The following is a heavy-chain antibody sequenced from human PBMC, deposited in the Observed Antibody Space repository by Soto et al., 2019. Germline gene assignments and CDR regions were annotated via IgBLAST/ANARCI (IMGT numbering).Heavy chain of an antibody. CDR1: DASMSSYH. J-gene: IGHJ4*02. CDR2: IYYSGSN. CDR3: AILGYKSCWTGGGNY. D-gene: IGHD5-12*01. V-gene: IGHV4-59*01. Sequence: TLSLTCTVSDASMSSYHGSWVRQPPGVRLEWIVYIYYSGSNSYYPSLKSRATISLDTSKNQFSLRLNSVTAADTAVYYCAILGYKSCWTGGGNYWGQGTLVSSPQ.